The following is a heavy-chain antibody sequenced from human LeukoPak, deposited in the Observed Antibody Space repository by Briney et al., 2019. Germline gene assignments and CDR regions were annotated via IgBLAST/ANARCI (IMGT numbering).Heavy chain of an antibody. V-gene: IGHV3-30*02. J-gene: IGHJ6*02. CDR2: AGSAGTNT. CDR3: AKDTGGNGAYFYAMDV. CDR1: GFTLSSNG. Sequence: GGSLRLSCAASGFTLSSNGIHWLRQAPGKGLEWVAVAGSAGTNTYYSDSVKGRFTISRDRARNSLYLQMDSLRPEDTALYYCAKDTGGNGAYFYAMDVWGQGTSVTVSS. D-gene: IGHD4-23*01.